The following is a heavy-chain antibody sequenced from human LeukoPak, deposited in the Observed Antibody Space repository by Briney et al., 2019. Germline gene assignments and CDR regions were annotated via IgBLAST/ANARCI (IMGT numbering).Heavy chain of an antibody. Sequence: SETLSLTCTVSGGSISSSSYYWSWIRQPAGKGLEWIGRIYTSGSTNCNPSLKSRVTMSVDTSKNQFSLKLSSVTAADTAVYYCARRLRFLEWLDAFDIWGQGTMVTVSS. CDR2: IYTSGST. D-gene: IGHD3-3*01. V-gene: IGHV4-61*02. CDR3: ARRLRFLEWLDAFDI. J-gene: IGHJ3*02. CDR1: GGSISSSSYY.